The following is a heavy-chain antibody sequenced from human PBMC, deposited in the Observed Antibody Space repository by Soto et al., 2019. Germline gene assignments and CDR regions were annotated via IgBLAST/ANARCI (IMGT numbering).Heavy chain of an antibody. Sequence: GSLRLSCVASGLPVAGSYMAWVRQAPGKGLEWASVIYNDWTTYYSQSVEGRFTISRDTSKNTLYLQMDRLRDEDTAVYYCVRPLPSGQTHARDVWGQGTTVTAP. V-gene: IGHV3-53*01. J-gene: IGHJ6*02. CDR1: GLPVAGSY. CDR3: VRPLPSGQTHARDV. CDR2: IYNDWTT. D-gene: IGHD3-10*01.